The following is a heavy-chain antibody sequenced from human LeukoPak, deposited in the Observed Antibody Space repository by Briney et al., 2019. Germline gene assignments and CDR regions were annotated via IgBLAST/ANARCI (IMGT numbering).Heavy chain of an antibody. CDR3: AKGGNGRLLPSLDY. D-gene: IGHD4-23*01. CDR1: GFNFSTYA. J-gene: IGHJ4*02. V-gene: IGHV3-30*18. CDR2: ISYDGNNQ. Sequence: GGSLKLSCATSGFNFSTYAMQWVRPAPGKGLEWLAVISYDGNNQYYADSVKGRFTISRDNSKNTLYLQMNSLRVEDTAVYYCAKGGNGRLLPSLDYWGQGTLVTVSS.